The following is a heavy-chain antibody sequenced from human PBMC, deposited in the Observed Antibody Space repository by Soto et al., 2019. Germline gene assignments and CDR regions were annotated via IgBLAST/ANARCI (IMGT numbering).Heavy chain of an antibody. V-gene: IGHV2-26*01. J-gene: IGHJ6*03. Sequence: QVTLKESGPVLVKPTEPLTLTCTVSGFSLSNARMGVSWIRQPPGKALEWLAHIFSNDEKSYSTSLKSRLTISKDASKSQVVLTMTNMDPVDTATYYCARIENPNYYYYMDVWGKGTTVTVSS. CDR3: ARIENPNYYYYMDV. CDR1: GFSLSNARMG. CDR2: IFSNDEK.